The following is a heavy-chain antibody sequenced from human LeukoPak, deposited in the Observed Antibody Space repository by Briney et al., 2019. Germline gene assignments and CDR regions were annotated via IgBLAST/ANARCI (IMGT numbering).Heavy chain of an antibody. D-gene: IGHD6-19*01. CDR1: GFTFSSYA. CDR3: ARGGLRAHSSGWYGFDY. CDR2: ISYDGSNK. Sequence: PGGSLRLSCAASGFTFSSYAMHWVRQAPGKGLEWVAVISYDGSNKYYADSVKGRFTISRDNSKNTLYLQMNSLRAEDTAVYYCARGGLRAHSSGWYGFDYWGQGTLVTVSS. V-gene: IGHV3-30*04. J-gene: IGHJ4*02.